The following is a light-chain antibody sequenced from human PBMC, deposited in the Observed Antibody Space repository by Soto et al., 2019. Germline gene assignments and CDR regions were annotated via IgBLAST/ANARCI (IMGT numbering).Light chain of an antibody. CDR3: QQYNGFST. V-gene: IGKV1-5*01. CDR2: DGT. J-gene: IGKJ2*01. CDR1: RTISSW. Sequence: DIQLTQSPSTLSASVGDRVTITCRASRTISSWLAWYQQRPGKAPKLLIYDGTNLETGVPSRFSGSRSGTEFTLTISSLQPDDAATYYCQQYNGFSTFAQGTYLDI.